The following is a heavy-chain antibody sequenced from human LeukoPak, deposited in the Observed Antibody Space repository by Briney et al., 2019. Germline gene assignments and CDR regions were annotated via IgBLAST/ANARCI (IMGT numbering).Heavy chain of an antibody. CDR3: AREGYYYGSSGYQTRPFDY. CDR1: GGTFSSYA. Sequence: SVKVSCKASGGTFSSYAISWVRQAPGQGLEWMGGIIPIFGTANYAQKFQGRVTITADESTSTAYMELSSLRSEDTAVYYCAREGYYYGSSGYQTRPFDYWGQGTLVTVSS. J-gene: IGHJ4*02. V-gene: IGHV1-69*13. CDR2: IIPIFGTA. D-gene: IGHD3-22*01.